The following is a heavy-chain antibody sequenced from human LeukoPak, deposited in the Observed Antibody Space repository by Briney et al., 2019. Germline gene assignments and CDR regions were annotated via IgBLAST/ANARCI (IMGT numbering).Heavy chain of an antibody. CDR2: INHDGSDT. J-gene: IGHJ4*02. CDR1: GFTFSSYW. D-gene: IGHD6-13*01. Sequence: GGSLRLSCAASGFTFSSYWMHWVRQAPGKGLVWVSGINHDGSDTRYADTVKGRFTISRDNAKNTLYLQMNSLRAEDTAVYYCQRDFMTAAGIHWGQGTLVTVSS. CDR3: QRDFMTAAGIH. V-gene: IGHV3-74*01.